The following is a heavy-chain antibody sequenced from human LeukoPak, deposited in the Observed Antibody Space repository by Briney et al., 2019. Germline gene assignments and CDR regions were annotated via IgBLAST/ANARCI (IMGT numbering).Heavy chain of an antibody. CDR2: ISSSGSTI. J-gene: IGHJ4*02. D-gene: IGHD3-10*01. CDR3: AGAHDYGSGSHFDY. CDR1: GFTFRDYY. V-gene: IGHV3-11*01. Sequence: EAGGSLRLSCAASGFTFRDYYMSWIRQAPGKGLEWVSYISSSGSTIYYADSVKGRFTISRDNAKNSLYLQMNSLRAEDTAVYYCAGAHDYGSGSHFDYWGQGTLVTVSS.